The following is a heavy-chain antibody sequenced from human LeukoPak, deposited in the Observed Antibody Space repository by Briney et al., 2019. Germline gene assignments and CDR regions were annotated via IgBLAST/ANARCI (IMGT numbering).Heavy chain of an antibody. CDR2: ISYDGSNK. V-gene: IGHV3-30-3*01. Sequence: GRSLRLSCAASGFTFSSYAMHWVRQAPGKGLEWVAVISYDGSNKYYPDSVKGRFTISRDNSKNTLYLQMNSLRAEDTAVYYCARELFPSMVGGSYLPSDYWGQGTLVTVSS. CDR3: ARELFPSMVGGSYLPSDY. J-gene: IGHJ4*02. D-gene: IGHD1-26*01. CDR1: GFTFSSYA.